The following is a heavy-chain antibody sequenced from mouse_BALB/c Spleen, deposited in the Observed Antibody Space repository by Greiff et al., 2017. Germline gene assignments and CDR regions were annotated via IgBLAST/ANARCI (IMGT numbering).Heavy chain of an antibody. J-gene: IGHJ4*01. CDR1: GFTFSSFG. V-gene: IGHV5-17*02. D-gene: IGHD2-14*01. CDR2: ISSGSSTI. CDR3: ARADRYDRAMDY. Sequence: EVKLVESGGGLVQPGGSRKLSCAASGFTFSSFGMHWVRQAPEKGLEWVAYISSGSSTIYYADTVKGRFTISRDNPKNTLFLQMTSLRSEDTAMYYCARADRYDRAMDYWGQGTSVTVSS.